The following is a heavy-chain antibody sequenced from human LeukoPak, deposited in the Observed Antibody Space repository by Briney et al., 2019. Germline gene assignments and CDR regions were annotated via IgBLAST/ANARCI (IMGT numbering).Heavy chain of an antibody. CDR2: ISSSGSTI. Sequence: PGGCLRLSCAASGYTFSDYYMSWMRQAPGKGLEWVSYISSSGSTIYYADSVKGRFTISRENAKNSLYLQMNSLRAEDTAVYYCARDRLGGATPYFDYWGQGTLVTVSS. CDR3: ARDRLGGATPYFDY. D-gene: IGHD1-26*01. V-gene: IGHV3-11*01. CDR1: GYTFSDYY. J-gene: IGHJ4*02.